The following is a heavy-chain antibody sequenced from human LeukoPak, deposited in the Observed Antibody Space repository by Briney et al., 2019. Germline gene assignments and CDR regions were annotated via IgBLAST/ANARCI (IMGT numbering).Heavy chain of an antibody. CDR3: ARLGDSSSSGIDY. J-gene: IGHJ4*02. CDR1: GDSITNYY. V-gene: IGHV4-4*07. Sequence: PSETLSHTCTVSGDSITNYYWNWIRQPAGKGLEWIGRIHTSGTTNHNPSLKSRVTMSVDTSMNQFSLKLSSVTAADTAVYYCARLGDSSSSGIDYWGQGTLVTVSS. D-gene: IGHD6-6*01. CDR2: IHTSGTT.